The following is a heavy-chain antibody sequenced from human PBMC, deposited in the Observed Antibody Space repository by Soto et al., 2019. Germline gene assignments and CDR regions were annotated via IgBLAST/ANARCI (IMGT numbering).Heavy chain of an antibody. CDR3: ARDRQREDYDSSGYYPGYFQH. J-gene: IGHJ1*01. CDR1: GFTFSSYG. CDR2: IWYDGSNK. V-gene: IGHV3-33*01. Sequence: QVQLVESGGGVVQPGRSLRLSCAASGFTFSSYGMHWVRQAPGKGLEWVAVIWYDGSNKYYADSVKGRFTISRDNSKNTLYLQMNSLRAEDTAVYYCARDRQREDYDSSGYYPGYFQHWGQGTLVTVSS. D-gene: IGHD3-22*01.